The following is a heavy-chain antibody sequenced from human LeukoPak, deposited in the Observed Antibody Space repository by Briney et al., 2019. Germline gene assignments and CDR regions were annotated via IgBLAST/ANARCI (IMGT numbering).Heavy chain of an antibody. V-gene: IGHV3-23*01. CDR1: GFTFSSYG. CDR2: ISGSGIRR. Sequence: GGTLRLSCAASGFTFSSYGMTWVRQAPGKGLEWVSDISGSGIRRDYEDSVKGRFTISRDNSKNTLFLQMNSLRAEDTAVYYCAKRSGGPSPFDYWGQGTLVTVSS. J-gene: IGHJ4*02. D-gene: IGHD3-3*01. CDR3: AKRSGGPSPFDY.